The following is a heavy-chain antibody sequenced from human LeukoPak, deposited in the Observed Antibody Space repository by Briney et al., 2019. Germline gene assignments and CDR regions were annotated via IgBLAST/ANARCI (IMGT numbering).Heavy chain of an antibody. CDR1: GGSISSYY. J-gene: IGHJ6*02. V-gene: IGHV4-59*08. CDR3: ARSQTYYYGSGSYYGMDV. D-gene: IGHD3-10*01. CDR2: IYYSEST. Sequence: SETLSLTCTVSGGSISSYYWSWIRQPPGKGLEWIGYIYYSESTNYNPSLKSRVTISVDTSKNQFSLKLSSVTAADTAVYYCARSQTYYYGSGSYYGMDVWGQGTTVTVSS.